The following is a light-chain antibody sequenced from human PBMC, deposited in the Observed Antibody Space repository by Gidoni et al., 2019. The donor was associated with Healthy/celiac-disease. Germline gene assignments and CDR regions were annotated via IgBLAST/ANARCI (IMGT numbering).Light chain of an antibody. J-gene: IGKJ4*01. V-gene: IGKV1-39*01. CDR3: QPSYSTPLT. CDR1: QSMSSY. Sequence: GDRVTITCRASQSMSSYLNWYQQKPGKAPKLLIYAASSLQSGVPSRFSGSGSGTDFTLTISSLQPEDFATYYCQPSYSTPLTFXGXTKVEIK. CDR2: AAS.